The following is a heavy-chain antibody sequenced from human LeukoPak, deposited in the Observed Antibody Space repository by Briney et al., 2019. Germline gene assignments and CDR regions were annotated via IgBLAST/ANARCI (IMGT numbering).Heavy chain of an antibody. V-gene: IGHV3-7*01. CDR3: TSGGHLDV. CDR1: GFTFSSYS. Sequence: GGSLRLSCAASGFTFSSYSMNWVRQAPGKGLEWVANIKGDGSEKNYEDSVKGRFTISRDNAENSLYLQMNSLRAEDTAVYYCTSGGHLDVWGKGTTVTVSS. J-gene: IGHJ6*04. D-gene: IGHD3-16*01. CDR2: IKGDGSEK.